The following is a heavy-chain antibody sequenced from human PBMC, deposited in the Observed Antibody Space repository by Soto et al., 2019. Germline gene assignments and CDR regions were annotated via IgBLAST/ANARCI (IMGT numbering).Heavy chain of an antibody. Sequence: QVQLVQSGAEVKKPGASVKVSCKASGYTFSNYGFSWVRQAPGQGLEWMGWVSAYTGNTNYAQNRQGRVTMTTDTSTSTAYMELMSLRSEDTAVYYCARLDYGGNSATYWGQGTLVTVSS. D-gene: IGHD4-17*01. J-gene: IGHJ4*02. CDR3: ARLDYGGNSATY. CDR1: GYTFSNYG. V-gene: IGHV1-18*01. CDR2: VSAYTGNT.